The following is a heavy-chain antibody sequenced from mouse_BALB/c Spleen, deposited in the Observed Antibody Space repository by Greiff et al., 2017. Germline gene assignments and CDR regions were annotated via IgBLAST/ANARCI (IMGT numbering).Heavy chain of an antibody. J-gene: IGHJ4*01. CDR1: GYSITSDYA. CDR2: ISYSGST. V-gene: IGHV3-2*02. D-gene: IGHD1-1*01. CDR3: ARSITTVVARGAMDY. Sequence: DVQLQESGPGLVKPSQSLSLTCTVTGYSITSDYAWNWIRQFPGNKLEWMGYISYSGSTSYNPSLKSRISITRDTSKNQFFLQLNSVTTEDTATYYCARSITTVVARGAMDYWGQGTSVTVSS.